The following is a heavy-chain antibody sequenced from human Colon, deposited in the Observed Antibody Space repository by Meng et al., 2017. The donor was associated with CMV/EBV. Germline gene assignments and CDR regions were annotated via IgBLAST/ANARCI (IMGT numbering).Heavy chain of an antibody. V-gene: IGHV3-23*01. CDR3: AKDLAVPAADAFDI. D-gene: IGHD2-2*01. CDR1: GFTFSSYS. J-gene: IGHJ3*02. Sequence: GKSLKISCAASGFTFSSYSMSWVRQAPGEGPEWLSTTSGSGFASGTYYADSVKGRFVISRDNSKNTLYLQMSNLRAEDTAIYYCAKDLAVPAADAFDIWGPGTMVTVSS. CDR2: TSGSGFASGT.